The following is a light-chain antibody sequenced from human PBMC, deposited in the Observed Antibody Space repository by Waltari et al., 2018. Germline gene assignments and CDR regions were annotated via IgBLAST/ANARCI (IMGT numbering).Light chain of an antibody. CDR1: QSVSSN. CDR3: HQYNNWPLS. CDR2: GAS. J-gene: IGKJ4*01. Sequence: EIVMTQSPATLSVSPGERATLSCRASQSVSSNLAWYQQKPGQAPRRLIYGASTRATGIPARVSGSGSETEFTLSISSLQPEDFAVYYCHQYNNWPLSFGGGTKVESK. V-gene: IGKV3-15*01.